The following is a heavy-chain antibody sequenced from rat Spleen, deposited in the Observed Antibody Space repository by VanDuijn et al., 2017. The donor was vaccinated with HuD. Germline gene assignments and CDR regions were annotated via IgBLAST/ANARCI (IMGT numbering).Heavy chain of an antibody. CDR2: INYDGRST. V-gene: IGHV5-29*01. CDR3: ARHGRGERTYYYVMDV. Sequence: EVQLVESGGGLVQPGGSLKLSCVASGFTFNNYWMTWIRQAPGKGLEWVATINYDGRSTFYRDSVRDRFTISRDNAKSILYLQMDNLKSEDTATYYCARHGRGERTYYYVMDVWGQGASVTVSS. D-gene: IGHD4-3*01. J-gene: IGHJ4*01. CDR1: GFTFNNYW.